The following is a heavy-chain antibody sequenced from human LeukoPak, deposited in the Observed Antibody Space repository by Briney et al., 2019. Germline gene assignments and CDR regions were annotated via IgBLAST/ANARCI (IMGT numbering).Heavy chain of an antibody. V-gene: IGHV1-46*01. Sequence: GASAKVSCKAPGYTFTSYYMHWVRQAPGQGLERMGIINPSGGSTSYAQKFQGRVTMTRDTSTSTVYMELSSLRSEDTAVYYCARELAYCGGDCYSGTNDAFDIWGQGTMVTVSS. D-gene: IGHD2-21*02. CDR2: INPSGGST. J-gene: IGHJ3*02. CDR3: ARELAYCGGDCYSGTNDAFDI. CDR1: GYTFTSYY.